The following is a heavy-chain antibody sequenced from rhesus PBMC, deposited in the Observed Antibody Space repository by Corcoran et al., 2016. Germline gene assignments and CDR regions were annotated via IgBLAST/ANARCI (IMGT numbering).Heavy chain of an antibody. Sequence: QVQLQESGPGLVKPSETLPLTCAASGASISSNYWSWIRQAPGEGLEWIGQIYCSGGSTDYNPSLKSRVTISIDTSKNQFSRKLSSVTAADTAVYYCAILRVGVWGQGVVVTVSS. D-gene: IGHD2-15*01. CDR1: GASISSNY. CDR3: AILRVGV. V-gene: IGHV4S2*01. J-gene: IGHJ6*01. CDR2: IYCSGGST.